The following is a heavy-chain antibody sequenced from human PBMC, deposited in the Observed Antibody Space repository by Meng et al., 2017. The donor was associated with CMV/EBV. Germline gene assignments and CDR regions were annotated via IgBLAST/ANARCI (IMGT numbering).Heavy chain of an antibody. CDR3: ARMVATTYYFDY. Sequence: AGSLRLSCTVSGGSVSSGSYYWSWIRQPPGKGLEWIGYIYYSGSTNYNPSLKSRVTISVDTSKNQFSLKPSSVTAADTAVYYCARMVATTYYFDYWGQGTLVTVSS. D-gene: IGHD5-24*01. J-gene: IGHJ4*02. V-gene: IGHV4-61*01. CDR2: IYYSGST. CDR1: GGSVSSGSYY.